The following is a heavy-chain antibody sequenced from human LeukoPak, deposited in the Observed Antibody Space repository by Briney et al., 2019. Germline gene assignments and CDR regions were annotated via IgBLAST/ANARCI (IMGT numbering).Heavy chain of an antibody. V-gene: IGHV3-23*01. Sequence: PGASLRLSCAASGVTFNIHAMDWLPQAPGKGLEWVSSISGIGISIFYADSVKGRFTISRDNSKNTLYLQMNRLIAEDTAVYYCAKDMHGYDRPVDYWGRGTLVTVSS. CDR2: ISGIGISI. CDR1: GVTFNIHA. CDR3: AKDMHGYDRPVDY. J-gene: IGHJ4*02. D-gene: IGHD5-24*01.